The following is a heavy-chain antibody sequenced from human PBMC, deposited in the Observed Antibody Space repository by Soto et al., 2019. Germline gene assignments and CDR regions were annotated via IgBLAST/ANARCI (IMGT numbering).Heavy chain of an antibody. CDR2: ISSSGSTM. Sequence: PGGSLRLSCAASGFTFSSYEMNWVRQAPGKGLEWVSYISSSGSTMYYADSVKGRFTISRDNAKNSLYLQMNSLRAEDTAVYYCARGEGDGATIILIFDYWGQGTLVTVSS. CDR3: ARGEGDGATIILIFDY. V-gene: IGHV3-48*03. D-gene: IGHD5-12*01. J-gene: IGHJ4*02. CDR1: GFTFSSYE.